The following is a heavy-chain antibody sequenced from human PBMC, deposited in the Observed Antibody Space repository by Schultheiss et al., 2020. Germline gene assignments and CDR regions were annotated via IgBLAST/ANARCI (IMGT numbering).Heavy chain of an antibody. Sequence: GGSLRLSCAASGFIFTTYDMTWVRQAPGEGLEWVSHISNNGGRTYYADSVKGRFTISRDNSKNTVYLQMNSLRAEDTAVYYCAKEGSGGYYSNYDYWGQGVRVTVSS. CDR3: AKEGSGGYYSNYDY. CDR1: GFIFTTYD. V-gene: IGHV3-23*01. J-gene: IGHJ4*02. D-gene: IGHD3-22*01. CDR2: ISNNGGRT.